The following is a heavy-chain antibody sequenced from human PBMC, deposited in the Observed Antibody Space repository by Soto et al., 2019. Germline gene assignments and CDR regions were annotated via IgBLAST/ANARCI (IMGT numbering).Heavy chain of an antibody. V-gene: IGHV4-4*02. Sequence: PSETLSLTCAVSRASISSSYWWNWVRQPPGKGLEWIGEIYHSGSTNYNPSLKSRVTISIDKSKNQLSLKLSSVTAADTAVYYCARGGSYGDFFDYWGQGAQVTVSS. CDR2: IYHSGST. CDR1: RASISSSYW. J-gene: IGHJ4*02. D-gene: IGHD4-17*01. CDR3: ARGGSYGDFFDY.